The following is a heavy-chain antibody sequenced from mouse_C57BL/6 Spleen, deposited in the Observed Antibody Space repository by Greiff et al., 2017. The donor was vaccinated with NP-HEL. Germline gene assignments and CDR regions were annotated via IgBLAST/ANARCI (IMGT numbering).Heavy chain of an antibody. V-gene: IGHV1-83*01. J-gene: IGHJ3*01. D-gene: IGHD1-1*01. CDR1: YTFTDYYM. CDR3: RPYYYGSSVFAY. Sequence: VQLKQSGPELVKPGASVKMSCKASGYTFTDYYMHWVKQKPGKGLEWIGEIYPGSGNTYYNEKFKGKATLTADTSSSTAYMQLSSLTSEDSAVYFCARPYYYGSSVFAYWGQGTLVTVSA. CDR2: YPGSGNTY.